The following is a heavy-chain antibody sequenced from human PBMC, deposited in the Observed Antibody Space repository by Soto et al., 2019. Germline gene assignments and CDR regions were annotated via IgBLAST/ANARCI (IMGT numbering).Heavy chain of an antibody. D-gene: IGHD6-13*01. J-gene: IGHJ4*02. CDR1: GGSISSSSYY. CDR3: ARPRRSSSWLVDY. V-gene: IGHV4-39*01. CDR2: IYYSGST. Sequence: SETLSLTCTVSGGSISSSSYYWGWIRQPPGKGLEWIGSIYYSGSTYYNPSLKSRVTISVDTSKNQFSLKLSSVTAADTAVYYCARPRRSSSWLVDYWGQGTLVTVPQ.